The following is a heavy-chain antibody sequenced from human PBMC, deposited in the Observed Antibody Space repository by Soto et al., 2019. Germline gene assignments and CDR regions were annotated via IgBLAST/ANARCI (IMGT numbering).Heavy chain of an antibody. Sequence: QVQLVESGGGVVQPGTSLRLSCTASGFTFSSYGMHWVRQAPGKGLEWVAVIWYDGSNKYYADSVKGRFTISRDNSKNTLYMRMNSLRAEDTAVYYCARDRIVVAAYYYNYGMDVWGQGTMVTVSS. CDR2: IWYDGSNK. V-gene: IGHV3-33*01. CDR3: ARDRIVVAAYYYNYGMDV. D-gene: IGHD6-19*01. CDR1: GFTFSSYG. J-gene: IGHJ6*02.